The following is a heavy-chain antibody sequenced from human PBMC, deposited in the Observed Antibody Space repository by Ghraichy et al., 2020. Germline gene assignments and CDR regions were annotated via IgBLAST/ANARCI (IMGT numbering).Heavy chain of an antibody. CDR1: GGSISSGNW. CDR3: ARGVIVGAPRDAFDI. V-gene: IGHV4-4*02. CDR2: IYHSGST. J-gene: IGHJ3*02. Sequence: SETLSLTYAVSGGSISSGNWWNWVRQPPGKGLEWIAEIYHSGSTNYNPSLKSRVTISLDKSNNQFSLKMISMTAADTAVYYCARGVIVGAPRDAFDIWGHGTMVTVSS. D-gene: IGHD1-26*01.